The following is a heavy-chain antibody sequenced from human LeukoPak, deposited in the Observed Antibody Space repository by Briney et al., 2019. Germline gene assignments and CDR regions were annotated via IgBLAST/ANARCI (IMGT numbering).Heavy chain of an antibody. J-gene: IGHJ5*02. CDR2: INHSGST. D-gene: IGHD3-3*01. CDR3: ARRCLHGRITIFGVVISGWFDP. CDR1: GGSFSGYY. V-gene: IGHV4-34*01. Sequence: PSETLSLTCAVYGGSFSGYYWSWIRQPPGKGLEWIGEINHSGSTNYNPSLKSRVTISVDTSKNQFSLKLSSVTAAGTAVYYCARRCLHGRITIFGVVISGWFDPWGQGTLVTVSS.